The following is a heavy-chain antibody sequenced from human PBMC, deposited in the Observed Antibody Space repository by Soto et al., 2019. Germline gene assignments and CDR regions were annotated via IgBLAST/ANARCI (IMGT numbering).Heavy chain of an antibody. D-gene: IGHD5-12*01. CDR1: GFTFSSYA. CDR2: ISYDGSNK. CDR3: ARTGLRFDYYYYGMDV. Sequence: GGSLRLSCAASGFTFSSYAVHWVRQAPGKGLEWVAVISYDGSNKYYADSVKGRFTISRDNSKNTLYLQMNSLRAEDTAVYYCARTGLRFDYYYYGMDVWGQGTTVTVSS. J-gene: IGHJ6*02. V-gene: IGHV3-30-3*01.